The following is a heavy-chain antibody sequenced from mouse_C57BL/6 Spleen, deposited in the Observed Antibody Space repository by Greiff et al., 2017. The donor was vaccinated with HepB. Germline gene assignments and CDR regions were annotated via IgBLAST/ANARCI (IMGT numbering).Heavy chain of an antibody. CDR2: ISYDGSN. CDR1: GYSITSGYY. V-gene: IGHV3-6*01. CDR3: ASDRGFAY. Sequence: EVQLQESGPGLVKPSQSLSLTCSVTGYSITSGYYWNWIRQFPGNKLEWMGYISYDGSNNYNPSLKNRISITRDTSKNQFFLKLNSVTTEDTATYYCASDRGFAYWGQGTLVTVSA. J-gene: IGHJ3*01.